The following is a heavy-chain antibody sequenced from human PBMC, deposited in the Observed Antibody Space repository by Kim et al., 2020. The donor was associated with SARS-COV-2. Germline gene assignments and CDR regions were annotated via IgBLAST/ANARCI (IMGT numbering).Heavy chain of an antibody. CDR2: INNDGTST. CDR3: ARGNSHAFDM. J-gene: IGHJ3*02. V-gene: IGHV3-74*01. CDR1: GFASSSYW. Sequence: GGSLRLSCEASGFASSSYWMHWVRQPQGKGLVWVSRINNDGTSTTNADSVKGRFTISRDNAKNTLYLQMNSLRADDTAVYYCARGNSHAFDMWGQGTMVT. D-gene: IGHD4-4*01.